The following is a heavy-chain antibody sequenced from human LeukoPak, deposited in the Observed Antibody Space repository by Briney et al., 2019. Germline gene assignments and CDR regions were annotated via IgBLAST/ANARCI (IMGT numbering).Heavy chain of an antibody. V-gene: IGHV3-66*01. D-gene: IGHD4-23*01. CDR1: GFTVSSNY. Sequence: GGSLRLSCAASGFTVSSNYMSWVRQAPGKGLEWVSVIYSGGSTYYADSVKGRFTISRDNSKNTLYLQMNSLRAEDTAVYYCARDIGDGDYGDNHYYGMDVWGQGATVTVSS. J-gene: IGHJ6*02. CDR2: IYSGGST. CDR3: ARDIGDGDYGDNHYYGMDV.